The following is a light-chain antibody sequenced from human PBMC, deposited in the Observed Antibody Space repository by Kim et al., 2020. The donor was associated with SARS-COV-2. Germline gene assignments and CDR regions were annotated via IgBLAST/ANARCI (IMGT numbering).Light chain of an antibody. Sequence: ASVRDRVTITCRASQDIRNDLGWYQHKSGKAPKVLIYGASTLQSGVPSRFSGSWSGTDFTLTISSLQPEDFATYYCLQDYIYPRTFGQGTKVDIK. J-gene: IGKJ1*01. CDR2: GAS. CDR1: QDIRND. V-gene: IGKV1-6*01. CDR3: LQDYIYPRT.